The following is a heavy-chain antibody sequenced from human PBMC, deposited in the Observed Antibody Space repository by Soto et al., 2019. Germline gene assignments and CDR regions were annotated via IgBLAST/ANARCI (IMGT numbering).Heavy chain of an antibody. V-gene: IGHV5-51*01. Sequence: PGESLKISCKGSGYTFTDYWIGWVRQLPGKGLEWMGIIYPGDSDTRYSPSFQGQVTISADKSISTAYLQWSSLKASDTAMYYCARIRGYIYGYSDWFDPWGQGTLVTVSS. D-gene: IGHD5-18*01. J-gene: IGHJ5*02. CDR1: GYTFTDYW. CDR2: IYPGDSDT. CDR3: ARIRGYIYGYSDWFDP.